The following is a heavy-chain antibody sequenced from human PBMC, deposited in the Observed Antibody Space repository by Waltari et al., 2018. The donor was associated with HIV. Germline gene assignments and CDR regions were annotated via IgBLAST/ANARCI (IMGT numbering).Heavy chain of an antibody. V-gene: IGHV3-7*01. Sequence: GGSLRLSCVASEFSIGDYYMSWVRQAPGKGLEWVANIKQDGRDKFYAAPVKGRFTISRDYARNTVFLQMDNLGAEDTALYFCARESRYRGHDDACDVWGQGTTVTVSS. CDR1: EFSIGDYY. D-gene: IGHD5-12*01. CDR3: ARESRYRGHDDACDV. J-gene: IGHJ6*02. CDR2: IKQDGRDK.